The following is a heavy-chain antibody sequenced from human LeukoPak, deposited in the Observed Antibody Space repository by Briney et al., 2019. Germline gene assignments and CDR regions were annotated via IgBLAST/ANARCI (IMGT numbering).Heavy chain of an antibody. D-gene: IGHD2-2*01. V-gene: IGHV7-4-1*02. CDR2: INTNTGNP. J-gene: IGHJ4*02. CDR1: GYTFTSCA. Sequence: VASVKVSCKASGYTFTSCAMNWVRQAPGQGLEWMGWINTNTGNPTYAQGSTGRFVFSLDTSVSTAYLQISSLKAEDTAVYYCTRQGPGYCGSTSCYGVDYWGQGTLVTVSS. CDR3: TRQGPGYCGSTSCYGVDY.